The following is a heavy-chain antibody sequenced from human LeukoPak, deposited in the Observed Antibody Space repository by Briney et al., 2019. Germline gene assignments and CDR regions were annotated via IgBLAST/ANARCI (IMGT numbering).Heavy chain of an antibody. CDR1: GGSISSYY. CDR2: IYYSGST. Sequence: SETLSLTCTVSGGSISSYYWNWIRQPPGKGLEWIGYIYYSGSTNYNPSLKSRVTISVDTSKNQFSLKLNSVTAADTAVYYCAREGGGSYMDVWGKGTTVTISS. J-gene: IGHJ6*03. CDR3: AREGGGSYMDV. D-gene: IGHD3-16*01. V-gene: IGHV4-59*12.